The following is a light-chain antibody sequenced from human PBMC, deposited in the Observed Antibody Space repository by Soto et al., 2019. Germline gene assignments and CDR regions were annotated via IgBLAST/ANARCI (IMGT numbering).Light chain of an antibody. CDR1: SSDVGGYNY. Sequence: QSALTQPASVSGSPGQSITISCTGTSSDVGGYNYVSWYQQHPGKAPKLMIYDVSNRPSGVSNRFSGSKSGNTASLTISGIQAEDEADYYCSSYTSSSTPRVVFGGGTKAHRP. CDR2: DVS. V-gene: IGLV2-14*01. CDR3: SSYTSSSTPRVV. J-gene: IGLJ2*01.